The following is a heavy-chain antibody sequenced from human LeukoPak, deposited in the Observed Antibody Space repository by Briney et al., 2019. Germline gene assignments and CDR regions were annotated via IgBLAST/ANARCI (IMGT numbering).Heavy chain of an antibody. D-gene: IGHD4-11*01. CDR2: ISAYNGHT. Sequence: ASVKVSCTASGYSFTSFEVNWVRQAPGQGLEWMGWISAYNGHTKFAQKFQGRVTMTTDTSTTTAYWELRSLRSDDTAVYYCASGLQWPGFDYWGQGTPVTVSS. J-gene: IGHJ4*02. V-gene: IGHV1-18*01. CDR1: GYSFTSFE. CDR3: ASGLQWPGFDY.